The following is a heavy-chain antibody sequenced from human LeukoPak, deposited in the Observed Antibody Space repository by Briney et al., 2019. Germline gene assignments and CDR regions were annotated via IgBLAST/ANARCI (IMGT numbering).Heavy chain of an antibody. D-gene: IGHD3-10*01. CDR2: IKYKDHGFAT. J-gene: IGHJ5*02. CDR1: GFSFSNNY. V-gene: IGHV3-72*01. CDR3: TREFYYKFDI. Sequence: GGSLRLSCTPSGFSFSNNYMNWVRQAPGKGLEGVGLIKYKDHGFATEDAASVKGRFTISRDDPRDSLYLQMNSLKAEDTAIYYCTREFYYKFDIWGQGTLVTVSS.